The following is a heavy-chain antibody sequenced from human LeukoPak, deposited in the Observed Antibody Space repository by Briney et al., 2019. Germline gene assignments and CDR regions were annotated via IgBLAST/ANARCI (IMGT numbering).Heavy chain of an antibody. Sequence: GGSLRLSCATSGFTFSDYSMNWVRQAPGKGLEWVSYISGGSSTMYYADSVKGRFTISRDNAKNSLYLQMNSLRAEDTAVYYCARDRGQTGYYWSYYYYMDVWGIGTTVTVSS. V-gene: IGHV3-48*01. CDR2: ISGGSSTM. J-gene: IGHJ6*03. CDR1: GFTFSDYS. CDR3: ARDRGQTGYYWSYYYYMDV. D-gene: IGHD3-9*01.